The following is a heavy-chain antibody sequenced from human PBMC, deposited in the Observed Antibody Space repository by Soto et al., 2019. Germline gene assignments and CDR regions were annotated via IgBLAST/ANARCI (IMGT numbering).Heavy chain of an antibody. Sequence: QVQLVQSGAEVKKPGASVKVSCKASGYTFTSYGISWVRQAHGQGLEWMGWISANNGNTNYAQKLQGRVTMTTDTSTSPGYMALRSLRFDDTAVYYCASDRGSYALDYWGQGTLVPVSS. CDR3: ASDRGSYALDY. D-gene: IGHD1-26*01. V-gene: IGHV1-18*01. CDR2: ISANNGNT. J-gene: IGHJ4*02. CDR1: GYTFTSYG.